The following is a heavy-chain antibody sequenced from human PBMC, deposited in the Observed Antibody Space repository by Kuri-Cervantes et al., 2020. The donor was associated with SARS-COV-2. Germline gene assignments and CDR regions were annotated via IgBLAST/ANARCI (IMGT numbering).Heavy chain of an antibody. Sequence: ETLSLTCAASGFTFSNAWMSWVRQAPGKGLEWMGIIYPGDSDTSYSPYFQGQVTTSADMSIRTAHLQWSSLKASDTAMYYCARGSQYYDILTGYPQGAFDIWGQGTMVTVSS. CDR1: GFTFSNAW. D-gene: IGHD3-9*01. CDR2: IYPGDSDT. V-gene: IGHV5-51*01. J-gene: IGHJ3*02. CDR3: ARGSQYYDILTGYPQGAFDI.